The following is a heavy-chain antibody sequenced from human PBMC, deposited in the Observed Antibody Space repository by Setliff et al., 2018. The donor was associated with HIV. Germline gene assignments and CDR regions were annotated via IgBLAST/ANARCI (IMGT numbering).Heavy chain of an antibody. CDR2: IKEDGSEK. CDR1: GFTFSSNW. J-gene: IGHJ4*02. CDR3: ARDLFPYYHDSRPYYPPAY. V-gene: IGHV3-7*03. D-gene: IGHD3-22*01. Sequence: PGGSLRLSCAASGFTFSSNWMSWVRQAPGKGLEWVANIKEDGSEKHYVDSVKGRFTISRDNAKNSLYLHMNSLRAEDTAMYYCARDLFPYYHDSRPYYPPAYWGQGTLVTVSS.